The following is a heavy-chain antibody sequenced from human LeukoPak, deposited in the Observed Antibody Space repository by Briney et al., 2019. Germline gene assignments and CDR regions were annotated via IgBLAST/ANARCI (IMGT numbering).Heavy chain of an antibody. J-gene: IGHJ4*02. CDR2: IGGSGGST. Sequence: GGSLRLSCAASGFTFSTCAMSWVRQAPGKGLEWVSSIGGSGGSTYFADSLKGRFTISRDNSKNTLYLQLTSLTAEDTAVYYCASAVTTLLDHWGQGTLVTVSS. D-gene: IGHD4-17*01. V-gene: IGHV3-23*01. CDR3: ASAVTTLLDH. CDR1: GFTFSTCA.